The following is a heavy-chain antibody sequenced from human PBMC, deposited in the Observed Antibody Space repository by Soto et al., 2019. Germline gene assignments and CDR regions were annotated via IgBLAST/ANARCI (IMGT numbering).Heavy chain of an antibody. Sequence: PSETLSLTCTVSGGSISSYYWSWIRQPPGKGLEWIGYIYYSGSTNYNPSLKSRVTISVDTSKNQFSLKLSSVTAADTAVYYCARHVSQELAGSIVVVHWFDPWGQGTLVTVSS. CDR3: ARHVSQELAGSIVVVHWFDP. V-gene: IGHV4-59*08. D-gene: IGHD3-22*01. CDR2: IYYSGST. J-gene: IGHJ5*02. CDR1: GGSISSYY.